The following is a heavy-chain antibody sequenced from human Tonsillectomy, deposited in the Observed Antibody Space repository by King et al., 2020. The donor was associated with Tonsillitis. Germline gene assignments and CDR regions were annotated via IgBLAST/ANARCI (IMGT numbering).Heavy chain of an antibody. CDR2: ISGDGMTT. CDR3: AKGLHRGTWYSDY. V-gene: IGHV3-43*02. CDR1: GFTFDDYV. Sequence: VQLVESGGGVIQPGDSLRLSCAVSGFTFDDYVMHWVRQPPGKGLEWFSLISGDGMTTFYSDSVKGRFIISRDKSTNSLYLQMNSLKTEDTALYYCAKGLHRGTWYSDYWGQGTPVTVSS. J-gene: IGHJ4*02. D-gene: IGHD5-24*01.